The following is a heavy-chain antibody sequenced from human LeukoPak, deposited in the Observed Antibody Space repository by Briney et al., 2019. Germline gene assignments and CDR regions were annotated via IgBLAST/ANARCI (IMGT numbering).Heavy chain of an antibody. Sequence: GGSLRLSCATSGFTFSSNWMSWVRHVPGRGLDWVANIKPDGSAEYYVDSVKGRFTISRDDAKSSLYLQMNSLRAEDTAVYYCARRNAMDVWGQGTTVIV. CDR3: ARRNAMDV. V-gene: IGHV3-7*03. J-gene: IGHJ6*02. CDR2: IKPDGSAE. CDR1: GFTFSSNW.